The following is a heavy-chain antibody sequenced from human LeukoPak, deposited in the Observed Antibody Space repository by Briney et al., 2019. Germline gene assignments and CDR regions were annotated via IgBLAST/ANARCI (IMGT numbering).Heavy chain of an antibody. V-gene: IGHV4-59*08. CDR2: IYYSGST. CDR1: GGSISSYY. J-gene: IGHJ1*01. D-gene: IGHD3-3*02. CDR3: ASSIAAGYFQH. Sequence: TASETLSLTCTVSGGSISSYYWSWIRQPPGKGLEWIGYIYYSGSTNYNPSLKSRVTISVDTSKNQFSLKLSSVTAADTAVYYCASSIAAGYFQHWGQGTLVTVSS.